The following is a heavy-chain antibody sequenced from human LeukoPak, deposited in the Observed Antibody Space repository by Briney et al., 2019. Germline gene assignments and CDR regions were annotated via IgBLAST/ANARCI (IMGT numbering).Heavy chain of an antibody. CDR1: GFTFDDYA. CDR3: ASSGYDKGGYYFDY. D-gene: IGHD5-12*01. Sequence: GRSLRLSCAASGFTFDDYAMHWVRQAPGKGLEWVSGISWNSGSIGYADSVKGRFTISRGNAKNSLYLQMNSLRAEDTALYYCASSGYDKGGYYFDYWGQGTLVTVSS. J-gene: IGHJ4*02. V-gene: IGHV3-9*01. CDR2: ISWNSGSI.